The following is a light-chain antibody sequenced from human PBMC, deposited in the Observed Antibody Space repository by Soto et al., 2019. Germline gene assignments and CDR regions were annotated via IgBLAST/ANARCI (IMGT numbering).Light chain of an antibody. CDR1: QSSSSY. J-gene: IGKJ3*01. Sequence: DLQMTQSPSSLSASVGDSVTITCRASQSSSSYLNWYQQKPGKAPKLLIYAASSLQSGVPSRFSGSGSGTDFTLTISSLQPEDFATYYCQQSYSTPRTFGPGTKVDIK. CDR3: QQSYSTPRT. CDR2: AAS. V-gene: IGKV1-39*01.